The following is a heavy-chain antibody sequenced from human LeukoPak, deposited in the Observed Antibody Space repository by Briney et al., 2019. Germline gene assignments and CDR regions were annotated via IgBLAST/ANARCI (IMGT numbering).Heavy chain of an antibody. Sequence: PSETLSLTCTVSDGSISSSSYYWGWIRQSPGKGLEWIGSTYYTGSTYYNPSLKSRVTILVDTSNNQFSLKLSSVTAADTAVFHCARHAPVYYGSGFDPWGQGTLVTVSS. CDR1: DGSISSSSYY. CDR3: ARHAPVYYGSGFDP. J-gene: IGHJ5*02. V-gene: IGHV4-39*01. CDR2: TYYTGST. D-gene: IGHD3-10*01.